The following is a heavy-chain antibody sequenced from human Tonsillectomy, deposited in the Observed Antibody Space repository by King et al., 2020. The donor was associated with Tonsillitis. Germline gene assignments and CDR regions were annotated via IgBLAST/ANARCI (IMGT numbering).Heavy chain of an antibody. CDR3: AKIFYSPRYYYVSVGYYPPGALAI. Sequence: VQLVESGGGLVQPGGSLRLSCAASGFTFSSYAMSWVRQAPGKGLEWVSVIYSGGSSTYYADSVKGRFTISRDNSKNTLYLQMNSLRAEDTAIYYCAKIFYSPRYYYVSVGYYPPGALAIWGQGTMVTVSS. J-gene: IGHJ3*02. V-gene: IGHV3-23*03. D-gene: IGHD3-22*01. CDR2: IYSGGSST. CDR1: GFTFSSYA.